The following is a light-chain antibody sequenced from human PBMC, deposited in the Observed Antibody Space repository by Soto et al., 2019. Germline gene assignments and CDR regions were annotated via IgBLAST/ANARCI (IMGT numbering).Light chain of an antibody. CDR1: QSVNSDY. V-gene: IGKV3-20*01. CDR2: GAS. Sequence: IVLTQSPGTLSLSPGERATLSCRASQSVNSDYLGWFQQKPGQAPRLLIYGASTRATGIPDRFSGSGSGTDFTLTISRLEPEDSAVYYCQQYDKWPPRTFGQGTKVDIK. J-gene: IGKJ1*01. CDR3: QQYDKWPPRT.